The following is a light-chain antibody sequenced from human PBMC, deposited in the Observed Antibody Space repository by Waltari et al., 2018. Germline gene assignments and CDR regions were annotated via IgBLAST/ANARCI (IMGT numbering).Light chain of an antibody. CDR1: NSNIGGNS. CDR3: AVWDDSLGGV. CDR2: NEN. V-gene: IGLV1-44*01. J-gene: IGLJ3*02. Sequence: QSVLTQPPSVSGTPGQSVTISCSGSNSNIGGNSVNWYQQLPGTAPKRLIYNENQGPSGSLARFSASKSGTSASLAITGLQSEDDADYYCAVWDDSLGGVFGGGTKLTVL.